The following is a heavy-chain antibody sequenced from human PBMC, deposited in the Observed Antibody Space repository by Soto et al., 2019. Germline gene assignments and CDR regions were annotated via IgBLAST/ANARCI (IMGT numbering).Heavy chain of an antibody. CDR3: ARLAVGGKTYDAFDI. CDR2: IYPGDSDT. CDR1: GYTFTTYW. Sequence: PGESLKISCKGSGYTFTTYWIGWVRQMPGKGLECMGIIYPGDSDTRYSPSFQGQVTISADKSTSTAYLQWSSLKAPDTAMYYCARLAVGGKTYDAFDIWGQGTVVTV. D-gene: IGHD6-19*01. V-gene: IGHV5-51*01. J-gene: IGHJ3*02.